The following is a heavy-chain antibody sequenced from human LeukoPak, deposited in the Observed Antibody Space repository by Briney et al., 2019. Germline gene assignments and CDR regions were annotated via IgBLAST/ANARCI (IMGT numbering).Heavy chain of an antibody. CDR1: GGSISSGGYY. CDR2: IYHSGST. Sequence: SETPSLTCTVSGGSISSGGYYWSWIRQPPGKGLEWTGYIYHSGSTYYNPSLKSRVTISVDRSKNQFSLKLSSVTAADTAVYYCARDPDSSSWYFDYWGQGTLVTVSS. V-gene: IGHV4-30-2*01. J-gene: IGHJ4*02. CDR3: ARDPDSSSWYFDY. D-gene: IGHD6-13*01.